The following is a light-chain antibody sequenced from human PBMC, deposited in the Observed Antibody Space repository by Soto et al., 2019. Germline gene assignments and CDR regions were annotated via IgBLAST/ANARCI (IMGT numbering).Light chain of an antibody. J-gene: IGLJ3*02. CDR1: SSDVGAYNY. CDR2: EVS. CDR3: TSYAGNNIWV. V-gene: IGLV2-8*01. Sequence: QSALTQPPSASGSPGQSVTISCTGTSSDVGAYNYVSWYQQHPGKAPKLMFYEVSKRPSGVPDRFAGSKSGKTASLTVSGLHPEDEADYYCTSYAGNNIWVFGGGTQLTVL.